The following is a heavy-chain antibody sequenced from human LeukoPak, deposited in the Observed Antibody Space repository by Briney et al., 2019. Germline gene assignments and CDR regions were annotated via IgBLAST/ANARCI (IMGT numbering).Heavy chain of an antibody. V-gene: IGHV4-30-4*01. D-gene: IGHD3-22*01. CDR1: GGSISSGDYY. CDR2: IYYSGST. CDR3: AREKSYYYDSSGYYYFSPYFDY. Sequence: SETLSLTCTVSGGSISSGDYYWSRIRQPPGKGLEWIGYIYYSGSTYYNPSLKSRVTISVDTSKNQFSLKLSSVTAADTAVYYCAREKSYYYDSSGYYYFSPYFDYWGQGTLVTVSS. J-gene: IGHJ4*02.